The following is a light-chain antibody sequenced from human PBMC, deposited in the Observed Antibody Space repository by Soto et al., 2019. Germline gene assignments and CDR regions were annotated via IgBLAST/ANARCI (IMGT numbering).Light chain of an antibody. V-gene: IGKV3-15*01. CDR2: RAS. CDR1: QSISSN. Sequence: EIVMTQSPATLSVSPGERATLSCRASQSISSNLAWYQQKLGQAPRLLIYRASTGATGIPARFSGGGSGTDFTLTISRLEPEDFAVYYCQQYGSSPPTFGQGTKVDNK. J-gene: IGKJ1*01. CDR3: QQYGSSPPT.